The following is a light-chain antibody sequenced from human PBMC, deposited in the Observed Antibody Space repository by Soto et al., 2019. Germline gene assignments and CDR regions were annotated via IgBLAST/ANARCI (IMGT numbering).Light chain of an antibody. Sequence: QSALTQPRSVSGSPGQSVTISCTGTNSDVGGYNYVSWYQQYPGKAPKLMISGVSERPSGVPDRFSGSKSGNTASLTISGLQAEDEADYYCCSYTTNSALPIFGGGTKLTVL. CDR3: CSYTTNSALPI. J-gene: IGLJ2*01. CDR2: GVS. CDR1: NSDVGGYNY. V-gene: IGLV2-11*01.